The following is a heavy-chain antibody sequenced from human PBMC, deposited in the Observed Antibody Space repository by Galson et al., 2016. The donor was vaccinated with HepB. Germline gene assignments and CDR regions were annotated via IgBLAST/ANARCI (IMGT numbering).Heavy chain of an antibody. CDR1: GFTFHNYG. CDR2: ISGSAVYT. V-gene: IGHV3-23*01. D-gene: IGHD4/OR15-4a*01. CDR3: AKNRYDYGPLED. J-gene: IGHJ4*02. Sequence: SLRLSCAASGFTFHNYGMSWVRQAPGKELEWVSSISGSAVYTNYADSVKGRFTISRDNSETTLHLQMDSLRAEDTAVYYCAKNRYDYGPLEDWGQGTLVTISS.